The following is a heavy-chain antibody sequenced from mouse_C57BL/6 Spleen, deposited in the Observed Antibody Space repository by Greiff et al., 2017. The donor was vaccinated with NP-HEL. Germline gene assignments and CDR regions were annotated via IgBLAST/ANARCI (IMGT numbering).Heavy chain of an antibody. V-gene: IGHV5-9-1*02. D-gene: IGHD2-2*01. CDR2: ISSGGDYI. CDR3: TRGGIYYGYDGHYAMDY. Sequence: DVHLVESGEGLVKPGGSLKLSCAASGFTFSSYAMSWVRQTPEKRLEWVAYISSGGDYIYYADTVKGRFTISRDNARNTLYLQMSSLKSEDTAMYYCTRGGIYYGYDGHYAMDYWGQGTSVTVSS. J-gene: IGHJ4*01. CDR1: GFTFSSYA.